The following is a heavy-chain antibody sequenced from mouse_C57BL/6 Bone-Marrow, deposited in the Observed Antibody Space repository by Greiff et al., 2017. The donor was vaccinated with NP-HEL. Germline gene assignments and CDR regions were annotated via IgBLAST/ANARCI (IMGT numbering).Heavy chain of an antibody. D-gene: IGHD1-1*01. Sequence: VQLQQSGAELARPGASVKLSCKASGYTFTSYGISWVKQRTGQGLEWIGEIYPRSGNTYYNEKFKGKATLTADKSSSTAYMELRSLTSEDSAVYFCARRFFSGSGFAYWGQGTLVTVSA. J-gene: IGHJ3*01. CDR1: GYTFTSYG. CDR3: ARRFFSGSGFAY. CDR2: IYPRSGNT. V-gene: IGHV1-81*01.